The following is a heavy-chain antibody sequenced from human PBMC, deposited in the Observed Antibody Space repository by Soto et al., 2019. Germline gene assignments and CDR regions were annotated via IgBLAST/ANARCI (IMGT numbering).Heavy chain of an antibody. CDR1: GYTFTSYG. CDR2: ISAYNGNT. Sequence: QVQLVQSGAEVKKPGASVKVSCKASGYTFTSYGISWVRQAPGQGLEWMGWISAYNGNTNYAQKLQGRVTMTTDTSTGTAYMELRSLRSDDTAVYYCARAYYDFWSGYSPTHYYFDYWGQGTLVTVSS. J-gene: IGHJ4*02. CDR3: ARAYYDFWSGYSPTHYYFDY. D-gene: IGHD3-3*01. V-gene: IGHV1-18*01.